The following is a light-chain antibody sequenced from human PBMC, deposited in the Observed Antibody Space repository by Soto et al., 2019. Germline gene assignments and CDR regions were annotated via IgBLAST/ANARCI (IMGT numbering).Light chain of an antibody. CDR2: SAS. CDR3: QQNGSLPIT. J-gene: IGKJ5*01. V-gene: IGKV3-20*01. CDR1: QSLSGGY. Sequence: EIVLTQSPGTLSLSPGERATLSCRASQSLSGGYLAWFQQKPGQTPRLLIYSASNRVTGIPDRFSGSGSGTDFTLTISRLEPEDFVVYYCQQNGSLPITFGQGTRLEIK.